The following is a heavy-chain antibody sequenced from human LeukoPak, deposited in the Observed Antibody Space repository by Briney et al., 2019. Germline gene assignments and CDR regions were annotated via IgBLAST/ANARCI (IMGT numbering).Heavy chain of an antibody. J-gene: IGHJ4*02. CDR1: GGSISSGDYY. Sequence: SETLSLTRTVSGGSISSGDYYWSWLRQPPGKGLERIGYIYYSGSTYYNPSLKSRVTISVDASKNQFSLKLSSVTAADTAVYYCARGRGSSSWYDYWGQRTLVTVSS. D-gene: IGHD6-13*01. CDR2: IYYSGST. V-gene: IGHV4-30-4*01. CDR3: ARGRGSSSWYDY.